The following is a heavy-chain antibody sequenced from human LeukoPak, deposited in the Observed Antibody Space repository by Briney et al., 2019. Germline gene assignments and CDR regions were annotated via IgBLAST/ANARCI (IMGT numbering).Heavy chain of an antibody. V-gene: IGHV3-33*01. D-gene: IGHD2-21*01. CDR1: GFTFSSYG. Sequence: GRSLRLSCAASGFTFSSYGMHWVRQAPGKGLEWVAVIWYDGSNKYYADSVKGRFTISRDNSKNTLYLQMNSLRAEDTAVYYCARGIVVANWFDPWGQGTLVTVSS. J-gene: IGHJ5*02. CDR2: IWYDGSNK. CDR3: ARGIVVANWFDP.